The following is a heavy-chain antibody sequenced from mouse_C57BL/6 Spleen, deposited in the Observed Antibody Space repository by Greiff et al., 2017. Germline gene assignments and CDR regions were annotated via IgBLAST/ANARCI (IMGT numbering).Heavy chain of an antibody. CDR2: INPSSGYT. CDR1: GYTFTSYW. CDR3: ARNLYYGSSGGAY. V-gene: IGHV1-7*01. Sequence: QVHVKQSGAELAKPGASVKLSCKASGYTFTSYWMHWVKQRPGQGLEWIGYINPSSGYTKYNQKFKDKATLTADKSSSTAYMQLSSLTYEDSAVYYCARNLYYGSSGGAYWGQGTLVTVSA. J-gene: IGHJ3*01. D-gene: IGHD1-1*01.